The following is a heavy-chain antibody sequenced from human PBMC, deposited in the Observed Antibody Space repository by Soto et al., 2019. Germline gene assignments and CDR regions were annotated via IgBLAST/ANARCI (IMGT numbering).Heavy chain of an antibody. D-gene: IGHD4-17*01. V-gene: IGHV3-30-3*01. J-gene: IGHJ4*01. CDR3: ARKIRHYFDY. CDR2: ISYDGSNK. CDR1: GFTFSSYA. Sequence: QVQLVESGGGVVQPGRSLRLSCAASGFTFSSYAMHWVRQAPGKGLEWVAVISYDGSNKYYADSVKGRFTISRDNSKNTLYLQMNSLRSEDTAVYYCARKIRHYFDYWGHGTLFTVSS.